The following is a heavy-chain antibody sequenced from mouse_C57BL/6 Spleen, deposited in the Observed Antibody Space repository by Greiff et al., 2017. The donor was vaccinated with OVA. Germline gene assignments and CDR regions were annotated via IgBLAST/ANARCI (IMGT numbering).Heavy chain of an antibody. CDR2: ISNLAYSI. CDR3: ARGSNYVDYAMDY. D-gene: IGHD2-5*01. J-gene: IGHJ4*01. Sequence: EVMLVESGGGLVQPGGSLKLSCAASGFTFSDYGMAWVRQAPRKGPEWVAFISNLAYSIYYADTVTGRFTISRENAKNTLYLEMSSLRSEDTAMYYCARGSNYVDYAMDYWGQGTSVTVSS. CDR1: GFTFSDYG. V-gene: IGHV5-15*01.